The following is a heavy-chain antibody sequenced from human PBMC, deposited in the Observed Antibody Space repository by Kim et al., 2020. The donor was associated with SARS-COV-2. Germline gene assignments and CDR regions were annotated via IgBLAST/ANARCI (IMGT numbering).Heavy chain of an antibody. CDR1: GFTFSSYW. D-gene: IGHD4-17*01. CDR3: ARDEGRGGDYGY. V-gene: IGHV3-7*01. CDR2: IKPDGGES. Sequence: GGSLRLSCAVSGFTFSSYWMNWLRQAPGGGLQWVANIKPDGGESYYVDSVKGRFTTSRDNAKNSLYLQMNSLRAEDTALYYCARDEGRGGDYGYWGQGTLVTVSS. J-gene: IGHJ4*02.